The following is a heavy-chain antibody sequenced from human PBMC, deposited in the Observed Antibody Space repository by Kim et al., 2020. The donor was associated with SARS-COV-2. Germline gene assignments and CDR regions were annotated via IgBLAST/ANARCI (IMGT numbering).Heavy chain of an antibody. V-gene: IGHV2-5*02. J-gene: IGHJ6*02. CDR1: GFSLSTSGVG. CDR3: AHSYYDYIWGSDRPYYYYGMDV. CDR2: IYWDDDK. D-gene: IGHD3-16*02. Sequence: SGPTLVNPTQTLTLTCTFSGFSLSTSGVGVGWIRQPPGKALEWLALIYWDDDKRYSPSLKSRLTITKDTSKNQVVLTMTNMDPVDTATYYCAHSYYDYIWGSDRPYYYYGMDVWGQGTTVTVSS.